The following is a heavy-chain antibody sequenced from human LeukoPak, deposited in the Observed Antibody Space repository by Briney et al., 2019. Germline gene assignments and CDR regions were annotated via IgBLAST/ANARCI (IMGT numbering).Heavy chain of an antibody. V-gene: IGHV4-39*07. D-gene: IGHD2-2*01. J-gene: IGHJ4*02. CDR3: ARDLASWVDY. Sequence: SETLSLTCTVSGGSISSSSYYWGWIRQPPGKGLEWIGSIYYSGSTYYNPSLKSRVTISVDTSKNQFSLKLSSVTAADTAVYYCARDLASWVDYWGQGTLVTVSS. CDR1: GGSISSSSYY. CDR2: IYYSGST.